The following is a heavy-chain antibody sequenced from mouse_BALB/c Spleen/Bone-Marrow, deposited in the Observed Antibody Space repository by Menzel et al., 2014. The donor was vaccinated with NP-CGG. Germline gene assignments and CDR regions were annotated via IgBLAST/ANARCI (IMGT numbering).Heavy chain of an antibody. V-gene: IGHV14-3*02. Sequence: EVQLQQSGAELVKPGASVKLSCTASGFNIKDTYMHWVKQRPEQGLEWIGRIDPANGNTKYDPKFQGKATITADTSSNTAYLQLSSLTSEDTAVYYCARRGYYGNYYYAMYYWGQGTSVTVSS. CDR2: IDPANGNT. D-gene: IGHD2-1*01. J-gene: IGHJ4*01. CDR3: ARRGYYGNYYYAMYY. CDR1: GFNIKDTY.